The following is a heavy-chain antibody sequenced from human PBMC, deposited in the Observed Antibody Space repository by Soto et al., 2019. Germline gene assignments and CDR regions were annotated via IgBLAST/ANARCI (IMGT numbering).Heavy chain of an antibody. Sequence: QVQLVESGGGVVQPGRSLRLSCAASGFTFSSYGMHWVRQAPGKGLEWVAVIWYDGSNKYYADSVKGRFTISRDNSKNTLYLQMNSLRAEDTAVYYCAREEEWELAYWGQGTLVTVSS. CDR3: AREEEWELAY. D-gene: IGHD1-26*01. CDR2: IWYDGSNK. V-gene: IGHV3-33*01. J-gene: IGHJ4*02. CDR1: GFTFSSYG.